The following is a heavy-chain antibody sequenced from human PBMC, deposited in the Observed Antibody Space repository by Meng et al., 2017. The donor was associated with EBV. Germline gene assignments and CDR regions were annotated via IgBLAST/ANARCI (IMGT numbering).Heavy chain of an antibody. V-gene: IGHV7-4-1*02. D-gene: IGHD1-1*01. CDR3: ARGVEENGSHYPFDS. CDR1: GYTFRNYA. J-gene: IGHJ4*02. Sequence: QVQLVQSGSEWKGPWASVKVSCKASGYTFRNYAINWMRQVPGQGLEWMGWINTYSGKATFAQGFTGRFVFSLDTPVTTAHLQISGLKTEDSAVYYCARGVEENGSHYPFDSWGQGTLVTVSS. CDR2: INTYSGKA.